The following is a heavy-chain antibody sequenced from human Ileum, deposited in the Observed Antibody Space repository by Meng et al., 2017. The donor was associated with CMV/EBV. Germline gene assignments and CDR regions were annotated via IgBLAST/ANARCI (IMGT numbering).Heavy chain of an antibody. CDR1: GESFSGYY. Sequence: SETLSLTCAVYGESFSGYYWSWIRQPPGKGLEWIGEINHSGSTNYNPSLKSRVTISVDTSKNQFSLKLSSVTAADTAVYYCARGKKEYYDSSGYYYFDYWGQGTLVTVSS. J-gene: IGHJ4*02. CDR3: ARGKKEYYDSSGYYYFDY. CDR2: INHSGST. V-gene: IGHV4-34*01. D-gene: IGHD3-22*01.